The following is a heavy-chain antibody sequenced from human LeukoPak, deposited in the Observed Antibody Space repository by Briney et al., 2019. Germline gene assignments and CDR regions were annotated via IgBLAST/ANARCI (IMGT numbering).Heavy chain of an antibody. CDR1: GYTFTGYY. CDR3: ARGTSSGWYGHWFDS. CDR2: MNPGTGNT. J-gene: IGHJ5*01. V-gene: IGHV1-8*02. Sequence: ASVKVSCKASGYTFTGYYMHWVRQAPGQGLEWMGWMNPGTGNTGYAQKFQGRIAMTTNTSITTAYLEVSGLRSEDTAVYYCARGTSSGWYGHWFDSWGQGPLVIVSS. D-gene: IGHD6-13*01.